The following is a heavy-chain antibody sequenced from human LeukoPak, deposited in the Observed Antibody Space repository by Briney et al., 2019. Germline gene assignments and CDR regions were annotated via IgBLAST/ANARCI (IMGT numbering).Heavy chain of an antibody. J-gene: IGHJ4*02. Sequence: GGSLRLSCAASGFTFTSYSMNWVRQAPGKGLEWISYISVSSSTIYYADSVRGRFTIPRDNAKNSLYLQMNSLRAEDAAVYYCVPGYCTSSSCSHYFNYWGQGTLVTVSS. CDR1: GFTFTSYS. D-gene: IGHD2-2*01. CDR2: ISVSSSTI. V-gene: IGHV3-48*01. CDR3: VPGYCTSSSCSHYFNY.